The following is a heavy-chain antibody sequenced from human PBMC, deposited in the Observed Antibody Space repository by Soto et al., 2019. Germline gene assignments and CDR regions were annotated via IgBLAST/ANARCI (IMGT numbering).Heavy chain of an antibody. CDR2: ISFDGINK. J-gene: IGHJ4*02. D-gene: IGHD4-17*01. CDR3: ARYGGDYGDYVLDY. Sequence: VQLVESGGGVVPPGKSLRLSCAASGFTFSNYGMNWVRQAPGKGLEWVADISFDGINKYYADSVKGRFTISSDSSKNTLYLQMNSLRAEDTAMYYCARYGGDYGDYVLDYWGQGTRVTVSS. V-gene: IGHV3-33*01. CDR1: GFTFSNYG.